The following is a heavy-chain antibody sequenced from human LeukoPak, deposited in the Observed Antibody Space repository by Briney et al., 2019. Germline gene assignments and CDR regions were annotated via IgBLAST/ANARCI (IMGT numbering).Heavy chain of an antibody. Sequence: PSETLSLTCTVSGGSISSYYWSWIRQPPGKGLEWIGYIYYSGSTNYNPSLKSRVTISVDTSKNQFSLKLSSVTAADTAVYYCASQRGLRPRFDYWGQGTLVTVSS. CDR1: GGSISSYY. V-gene: IGHV4-59*08. CDR2: IYYSGST. J-gene: IGHJ4*02. D-gene: IGHD2-15*01. CDR3: ASQRGLRPRFDY.